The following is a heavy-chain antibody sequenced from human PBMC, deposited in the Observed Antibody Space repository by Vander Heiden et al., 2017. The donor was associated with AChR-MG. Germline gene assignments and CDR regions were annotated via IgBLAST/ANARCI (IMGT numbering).Heavy chain of an antibody. CDR2: INHSGST. Sequence: QVQLQQWGAGLLKPSETLSLTCAVYGGSFSGYYWSWIRQPPGKGLEWIGEINHSGSTNYNPSLKSRVTISVDTSKNQFSLKLSSVTAADTAVYYCARDEYQPQNYYYGMDVWGQGTTVTVSS. CDR1: GGSFSGYY. V-gene: IGHV4-34*01. CDR3: ARDEYQPQNYYYGMDV. J-gene: IGHJ6*02. D-gene: IGHD2-2*01.